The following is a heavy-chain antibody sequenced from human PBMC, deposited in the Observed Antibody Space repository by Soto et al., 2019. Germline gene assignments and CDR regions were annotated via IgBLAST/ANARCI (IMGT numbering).Heavy chain of an antibody. V-gene: IGHV1-2*04. Sequence: ASVKVSCKASGYTFTGYYMHWVRQAPGQGLEWMGWINPSSGGTNYAQKFQGWVIMTRDTSISTAYMELSRLRSDDTAVYYCARNRGLADSNDAFDIWGQGTMVTVSS. J-gene: IGHJ3*02. CDR2: INPSSGGT. CDR1: GYTFTGYY. CDR3: ARNRGLADSNDAFDI. D-gene: IGHD6-19*01.